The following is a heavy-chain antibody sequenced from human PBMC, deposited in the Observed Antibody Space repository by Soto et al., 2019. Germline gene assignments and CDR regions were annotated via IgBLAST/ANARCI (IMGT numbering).Heavy chain of an antibody. J-gene: IGHJ6*02. CDR1: GYTFTNFD. Sequence: GASVKVSCRASGYTFTNFDITWVRQAAGQGLEWMGSMNPSSGDTDYAQTFKGRVTMTRNISINTAYMELNTLRSEDTAVFYYARADRLAAPMDYALDVWGQGTTVTVSS. V-gene: IGHV1-8*01. CDR2: MNPSSGDT. D-gene: IGHD6-19*01. CDR3: ARADRLAAPMDYALDV.